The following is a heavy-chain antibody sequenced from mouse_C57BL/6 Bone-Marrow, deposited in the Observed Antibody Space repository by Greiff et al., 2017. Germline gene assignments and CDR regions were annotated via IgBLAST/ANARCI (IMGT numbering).Heavy chain of an antibody. CDR2: IDPSDSYT. Sequence: QVQLKQSGAELVKPGASVKLSCKASGYTFTSYWMQWVKQRPGQGLEWIGEIDPSDSYTNYNQKFKGKATLTVDTSSSTAYMQLSSLTSEDSAVYYCAIYFDYWGQGTTLTVSS. CDR3: AIYFDY. V-gene: IGHV1-50*01. J-gene: IGHJ2*01. CDR1: GYTFTSYW.